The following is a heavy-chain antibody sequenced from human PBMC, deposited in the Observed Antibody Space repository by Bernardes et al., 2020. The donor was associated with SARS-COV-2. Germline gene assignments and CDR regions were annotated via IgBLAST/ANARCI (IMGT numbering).Heavy chain of an antibody. V-gene: IGHV3-23*01. D-gene: IGHD6-6*01. J-gene: IGHJ4*02. Sequence: GGSLRLSCAASGFTFSSYAMSWVRQAPGKGLEWVSAISFIGGSTYYADSVKGRFTISRDNSKNTLYLQMNSLRAEDTAVYYCAKERLYSRSSSFDYWGQGTLVTVSS. CDR2: ISFIGGST. CDR3: AKERLYSRSSSFDY. CDR1: GFTFSSYA.